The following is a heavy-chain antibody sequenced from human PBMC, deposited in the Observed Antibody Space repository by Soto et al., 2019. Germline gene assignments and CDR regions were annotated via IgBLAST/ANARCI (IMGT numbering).Heavy chain of an antibody. CDR3: ARSPLGYDYVRQTWREVGDSFDI. J-gene: IGHJ3*02. CDR2: LIHGGST. V-gene: IGHV4-34*12. CDR1: GASLGGFH. D-gene: IGHD3-16*01. Sequence: PSETLSLTCAIYGASLGGFHWTWPRQAPGKGLEWIGELIHGGSTNHNPSLKGRVSFSLDTSKNQFSLHLMSVTAADTAVYYCARSPLGYDYVRQTWREVGDSFDIWGRGTLVTVSS.